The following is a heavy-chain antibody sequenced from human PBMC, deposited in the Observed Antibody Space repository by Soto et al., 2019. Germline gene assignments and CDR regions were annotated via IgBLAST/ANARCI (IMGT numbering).Heavy chain of an antibody. CDR1: GFTFSSYG. V-gene: IGHV3-33*01. J-gene: IGHJ4*02. CDR3: ARNLYSGYDPAPDY. Sequence: QVQLVESGGGVVQPGRSLRLSCAASGFTFSSYGMHWVRQAPGKGLEWVAVIWYDGSNKYYADSVKGRFTISRDNSKNTLYLQMNSLRAEDTAVYYCARNLYSGYDPAPDYWGQGTLVTVSS. D-gene: IGHD5-12*01. CDR2: IWYDGSNK.